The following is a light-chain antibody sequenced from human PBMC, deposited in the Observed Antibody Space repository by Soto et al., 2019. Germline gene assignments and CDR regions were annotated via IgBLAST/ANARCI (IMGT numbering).Light chain of an antibody. J-gene: IGKJ4*01. CDR2: GAS. Sequence: EIVLTQSPGTLSLSPGERATLSCRASQSVSSSYLAWYQQKPGQAPRLLIYGASSRATGIPDGFSGSGSGTDFTLTISRLEPEDFAVYYCQQYGSSPPDTFGGGTKVEIK. CDR1: QSVSSSY. V-gene: IGKV3-20*01. CDR3: QQYGSSPPDT.